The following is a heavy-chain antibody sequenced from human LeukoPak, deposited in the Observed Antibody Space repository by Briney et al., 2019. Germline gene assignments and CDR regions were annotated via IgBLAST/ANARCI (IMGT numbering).Heavy chain of an antibody. J-gene: IGHJ6*02. CDR2: TIPIFGTA. D-gene: IGHD4-17*01. V-gene: IGHV1-69*13. Sequence: GASVKVSCKASGGTFSSYAISWVRQAPGQGLEWMGGTIPIFGTANYAQKFQGRVTITADESTSTAYMELSSLRSEDTAVYYCARGRGSTVTTFLDVWGQGTTVTVSS. CDR3: ARGRGSTVTTFLDV. CDR1: GGTFSSYA.